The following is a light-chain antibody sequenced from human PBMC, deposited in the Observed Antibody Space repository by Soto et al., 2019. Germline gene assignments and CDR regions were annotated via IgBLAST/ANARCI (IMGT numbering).Light chain of an antibody. V-gene: IGKV3-20*01. Sequence: EIVLTQSPATLSLSPGERATLSCRASQSVSRYLAWYQQKPGQAPRLLIYGASSRATGIPDRFSGSGSGTDFTLTISRLEHEDFAVYYCQQYGSSTLTFCGGTKVDIK. CDR3: QQYGSSTLT. CDR2: GAS. J-gene: IGKJ4*01. CDR1: QSVSRY.